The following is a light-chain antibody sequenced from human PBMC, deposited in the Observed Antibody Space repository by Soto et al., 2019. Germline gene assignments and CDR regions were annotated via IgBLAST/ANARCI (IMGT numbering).Light chain of an antibody. CDR3: CSYARKYTFVI. Sequence: QSVLAQPRSVSGSPGQAVTISCTGTSSDVGGYNYVSWYQQHPGKAPKLMIFDVTKRPSGVPDRFSGSKSGNTASLTISGLQSDDEAHYFCCSYARKYTFVIFGGGTKLTVL. CDR1: SSDVGGYNY. J-gene: IGLJ2*01. CDR2: DVT. V-gene: IGLV2-11*01.